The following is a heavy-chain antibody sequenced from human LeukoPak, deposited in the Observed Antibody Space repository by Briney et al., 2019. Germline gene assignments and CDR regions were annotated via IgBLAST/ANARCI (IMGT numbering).Heavy chain of an antibody. Sequence: SETLSLTCAVYGGSFSGYYWSWIRQPPGKGLEWIGEINHSGSTNYNPSLKSRVTISVDTSKNQFSLKLSSVTAADTAVYYCAKGGNGYSYLRLDWFDPWGQGTLVTVS. J-gene: IGHJ5*02. CDR2: INHSGST. CDR3: AKGGNGYSYLRLDWFDP. D-gene: IGHD5-18*01. CDR1: GGSFSGYY. V-gene: IGHV4-34*01.